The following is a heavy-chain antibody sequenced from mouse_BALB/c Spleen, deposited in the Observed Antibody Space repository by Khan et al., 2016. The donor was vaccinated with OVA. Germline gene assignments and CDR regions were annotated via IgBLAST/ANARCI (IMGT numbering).Heavy chain of an antibody. V-gene: IGHV2-6-1*01. D-gene: IGHD2-10*01. CDR2: IWSDGST. Sequence: QVQLKESGPGLVAPSQSLSITCTISGFSLTNYGVHWVRQPPGKGLEWLVVIWSDGSTTYNSDLKSRLTINKDNSKSQVFLKMNSLQTDDTAIYFCARQPYYHYNVMDYWGQGTSVTVSS. CDR1: GFSLTNYG. CDR3: ARQPYYHYNVMDY. J-gene: IGHJ4*01.